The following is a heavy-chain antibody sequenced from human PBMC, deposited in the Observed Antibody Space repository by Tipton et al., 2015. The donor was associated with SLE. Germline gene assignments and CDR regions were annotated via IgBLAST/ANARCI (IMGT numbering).Heavy chain of an antibody. Sequence: TLSLTCAVSGYSISSGYYWGWIRQSPGKGLEWIGEINHSGGTNYNPSLKSRVTMSVDTSKNQFSLNLSSVTAADTAVYYCATGRRIVGAVFDYWGQGTLVTVSS. CDR1: GYSISSGYY. V-gene: IGHV4-34*01. J-gene: IGHJ4*02. CDR2: INHSGGT. D-gene: IGHD1-26*01. CDR3: ATGRRIVGAVFDY.